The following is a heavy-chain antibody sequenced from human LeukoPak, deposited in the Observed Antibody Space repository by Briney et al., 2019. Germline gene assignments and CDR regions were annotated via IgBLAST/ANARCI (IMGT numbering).Heavy chain of an antibody. CDR2: INTNTGNP. V-gene: IGHV7-4-1*02. CDR3: AGDSSSTYYYYYGMDV. CDR1: GYTLTSYA. D-gene: IGHD6-6*01. Sequence: ASVKVSCKASGYTLTSYAMNWVRQAPGQGLEWMGWINTNTGNPTYAQGFTGRFVFSLDTSVSTAYLQISSLKAEDTAVYYCAGDSSSTYYYYYGMDVWGQGTTVTVSS. J-gene: IGHJ6*02.